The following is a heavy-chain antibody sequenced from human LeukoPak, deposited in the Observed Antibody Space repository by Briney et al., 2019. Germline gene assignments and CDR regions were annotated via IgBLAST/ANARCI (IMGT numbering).Heavy chain of an antibody. J-gene: IGHJ4*02. CDR1: GDSLSLSFYY. Sequence: TTSETLSLTCSVSGDSLSLSFYYWGWVRQPPGKALEWIGGVYYSGTTSYNPSLKSRVTISVDMSKNHFSLRLRSVTAADTAMYYCARDSYYYDSSGYYYFDYWGQGTLVTVSS. V-gene: IGHV4-39*07. CDR2: VYYSGTT. D-gene: IGHD3-22*01. CDR3: ARDSYYYDSSGYYYFDY.